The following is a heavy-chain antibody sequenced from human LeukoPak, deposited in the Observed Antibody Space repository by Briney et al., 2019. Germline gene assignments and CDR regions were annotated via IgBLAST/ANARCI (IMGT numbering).Heavy chain of an antibody. CDR1: GVYFCKSF. Sequence: PGGALRLSCTASGVYFCKSFMTWVPQAPGKGLEWISYISSRITTIYYAHSVKRRVTIYRDNGKNTVYLKKNNLRVEHTAVFFXXKGXLXVPATPLDFWGQGTLVPVSS. J-gene: IGHJ4*02. CDR3: XKGXLXVPATPLDF. D-gene: IGHD2-15*01. CDR2: ISSRITTI. V-gene: IGHV3-11*01.